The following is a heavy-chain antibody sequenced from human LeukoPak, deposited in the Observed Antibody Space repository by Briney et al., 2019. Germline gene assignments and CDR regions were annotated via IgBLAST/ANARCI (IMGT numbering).Heavy chain of an antibody. CDR1: GFTFSSYA. CDR2: ISYDGSNK. J-gene: IGHJ4*02. CDR3: ARGQGCFDY. D-gene: IGHD6-19*01. Sequence: GGSLRLSCAASGFTFSSYAMHWVRQAPGKGLEWVAVISYDGSNKYYADSVKGRFTISGDNSKNTLYLQMNSLRAEDTAVYYCARGQGCFDYWGQGTLVTVSS. V-gene: IGHV3-30*04.